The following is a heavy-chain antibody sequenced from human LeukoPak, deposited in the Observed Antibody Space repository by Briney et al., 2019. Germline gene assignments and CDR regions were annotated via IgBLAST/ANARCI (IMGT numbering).Heavy chain of an antibody. CDR3: AKAAYDILTGYPHHDAFDI. CDR2: ITYDESNK. V-gene: IGHV3-30*18. D-gene: IGHD3-9*01. Sequence: PGGSLRLSCAASGFTFSSYAMHWVRQAPGKGLEWVAVITYDESNKDYVDSVKGRFTISRDNSKNTVYLQMNSLRPEDTAVYYCAKAAYDILTGYPHHDAFDIWGQGTMVTVSS. CDR1: GFTFSSYA. J-gene: IGHJ3*02.